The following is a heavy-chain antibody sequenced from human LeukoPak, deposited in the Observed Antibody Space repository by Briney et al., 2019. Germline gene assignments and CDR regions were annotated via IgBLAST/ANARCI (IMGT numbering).Heavy chain of an antibody. V-gene: IGHV3-7*01. Sequence: GGSLRLSCAASGFTFSNYWMSWVRQAPGKGLEWVANIKQDGTEKYYVDSVKGRFTISRDNAKNLLYLQMNSLRAEDTAVYYCARTYDFGRGPPGDAFDNWGQGTLVIVSS. D-gene: IGHD3-3*01. CDR2: IKQDGTEK. CDR1: GFTFSNYW. J-gene: IGHJ3*02. CDR3: ARTYDFGRGPPGDAFDN.